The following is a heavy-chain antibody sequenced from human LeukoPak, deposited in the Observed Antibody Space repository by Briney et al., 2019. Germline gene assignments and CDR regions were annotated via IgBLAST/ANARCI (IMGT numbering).Heavy chain of an antibody. CDR3: ARDSDFWSGSNDAFDI. D-gene: IGHD3-3*01. CDR2: ISAYNGNT. Sequence: ASVKVSCKASGYTFTSYGISWVRQAPGRGLEWMGWISAYNGNTNYAQKLQGRVTMTTDTSTSTAYMELRSLRSDDTAVYYCARDSDFWSGSNDAFDIWGQGTMVTVSS. J-gene: IGHJ3*02. V-gene: IGHV1-18*01. CDR1: GYTFTSYG.